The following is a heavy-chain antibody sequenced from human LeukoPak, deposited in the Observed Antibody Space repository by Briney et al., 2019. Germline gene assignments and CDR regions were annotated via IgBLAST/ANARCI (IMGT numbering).Heavy chain of an antibody. V-gene: IGHV1-8*03. CDR2: LNPNSGNT. CDR3: ARMTVSGRDNWFDP. J-gene: IGHJ5*02. D-gene: IGHD6-19*01. CDR1: GYTFTSYD. Sequence: ASVKVPCKASGYTFTSYDINWVRQATGQGLEWMGWLNPNSGNTGYAQNFQGRVTITRDTSINTAYMELSSLRSEDTAVYYCARMTVSGRDNWFDPWGQGTLVTVSS.